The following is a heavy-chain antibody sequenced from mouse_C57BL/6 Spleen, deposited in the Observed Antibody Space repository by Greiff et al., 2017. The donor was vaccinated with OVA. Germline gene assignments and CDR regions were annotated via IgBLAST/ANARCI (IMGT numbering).Heavy chain of an antibody. D-gene: IGHD3-2*02. CDR1: GYTFTDYY. Sequence: VQLQQSGPELVKPGASVKISCKASGYTFTDYYMNWVKQSHGKSLEWIGDINPNNGGTSYNQKFKGKATLTVDKSSSTAYMELRSLTSEESAVYYCARDSSGLWFAYWGQGTLVTVSA. V-gene: IGHV1-26*01. CDR3: ARDSSGLWFAY. J-gene: IGHJ3*01. CDR2: INPNNGGT.